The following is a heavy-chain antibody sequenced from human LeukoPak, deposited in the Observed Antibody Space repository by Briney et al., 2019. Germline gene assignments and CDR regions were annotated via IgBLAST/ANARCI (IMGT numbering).Heavy chain of an antibody. Sequence: ASVKISCKASGGTFSSYAISWVRQAPGQGLEWMGGIIPIFGTANYAQKFQGRVTITTDESTSTAYMELSSLRSEDTAVYYCARDYYDSFAFDIWGQGTMVTVSS. CDR3: ARDYYDSFAFDI. D-gene: IGHD3-22*01. CDR1: GGTFSSYA. V-gene: IGHV1-69*05. J-gene: IGHJ3*02. CDR2: IIPIFGTA.